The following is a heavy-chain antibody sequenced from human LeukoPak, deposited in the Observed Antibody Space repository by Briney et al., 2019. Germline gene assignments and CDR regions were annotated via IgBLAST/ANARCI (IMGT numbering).Heavy chain of an antibody. V-gene: IGHV1-8*01. D-gene: IGHD3-16*01. CDR3: ALGVWYYYGMDV. Sequence: ASVKVSCKASGYTFTSYDINWVRQATGQGLEWMGWMNPNSGNTGYAQKFQGRVTMTRDTSISTAYMELSRLRSDDTAVYYCALGVWYYYGMDVWGQGTTVTVSS. CDR2: MNPNSGNT. J-gene: IGHJ6*02. CDR1: GYTFTSYD.